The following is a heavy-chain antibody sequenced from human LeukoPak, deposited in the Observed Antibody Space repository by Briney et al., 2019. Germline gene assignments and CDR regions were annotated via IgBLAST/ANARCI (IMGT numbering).Heavy chain of an antibody. CDR2: ISGSGGST. V-gene: IGHV3-23*01. D-gene: IGHD3-10*01. CDR3: AKAFFGELWYFDY. CDR1: GFTFSSYA. Sequence: PGGSLRLSCAASGFTFSSYAMSWVRQAPGKGLEWVSAISGSGGSTYYADSVKGRFTISRDNSKNTLYLQMDSLRAEDTAVYYCAKAFFGELWYFDYWGQGTLVTVSS. J-gene: IGHJ4*02.